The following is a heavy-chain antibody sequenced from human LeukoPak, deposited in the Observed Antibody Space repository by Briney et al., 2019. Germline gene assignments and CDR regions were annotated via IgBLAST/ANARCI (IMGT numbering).Heavy chain of an antibody. CDR2: IKEDGSEK. V-gene: IGHV3-7*01. Sequence: GESLRLSCAASGFTFNTHWMAWVRQAPGRGLEWVAKIKEDGSEKNYVDSVKGRFTISRDNAKNSLYLQVNSLRGEDTAVYYCARDNYYKADYWGQGTLVTVSS. CDR3: ARDNYYKADY. D-gene: IGHD3-22*01. J-gene: IGHJ4*02. CDR1: GFTFNTHW.